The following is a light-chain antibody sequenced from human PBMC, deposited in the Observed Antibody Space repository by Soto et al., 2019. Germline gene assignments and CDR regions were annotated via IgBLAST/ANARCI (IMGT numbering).Light chain of an antibody. CDR1: QSVLYSSNNNNY. Sequence: DIVMTQSPDSLAVSLGERATINCKSSQSVLYSSNNNNYLAWYQQKPGQPPRLLIYWASTRDSGVPDRFSGSGSGTDFTLTISSLQAEDVAVYSCQQYYSTPPTFGQGTKLEIK. J-gene: IGKJ2*01. CDR2: WAS. V-gene: IGKV4-1*01. CDR3: QQYYSTPPT.